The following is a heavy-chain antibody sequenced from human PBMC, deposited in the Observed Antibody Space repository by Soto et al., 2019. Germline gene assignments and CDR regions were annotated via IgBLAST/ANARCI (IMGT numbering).Heavy chain of an antibody. CDR3: ARDLSDIVVVPAALNWFDP. J-gene: IGHJ5*02. CDR2: TYYRSKWYN. V-gene: IGHV6-1*01. CDR1: WDSVSSNSAA. Sequence: QPLSLTCAISWDSVSSNSAAWNWIRQSPSRGLEWLGRTYYRSKWYNDYAVSVKSRITINPDTSKNRFSLQLNSVTPEDTAVYYCARDLSDIVVVPAALNWFDPWGQGTLVTVSS. D-gene: IGHD2-2*01.